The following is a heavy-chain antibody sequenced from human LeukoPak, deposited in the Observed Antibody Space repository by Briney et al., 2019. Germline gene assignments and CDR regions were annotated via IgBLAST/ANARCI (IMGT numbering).Heavy chain of an antibody. CDR1: GGSISSGDYH. CDR2: IYYSGST. Sequence: SETLSLTCTVSGGSISSGDYHWSWIRQPPGKGLEWIGYIYYSGSTYYNPSLKSRVTISVDTSKNQFSLKLSSVTAADTAVYYCAGFYLAAAGAFDFWGQGTLVTVSS. CDR3: AGFYLAAAGAFDF. V-gene: IGHV4-30-4*01. D-gene: IGHD6-13*01. J-gene: IGHJ4*02.